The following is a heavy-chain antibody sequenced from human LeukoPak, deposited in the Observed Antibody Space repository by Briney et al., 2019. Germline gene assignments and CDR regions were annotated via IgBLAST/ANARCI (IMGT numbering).Heavy chain of an antibody. CDR1: GGSISSYS. CDR3: ARERVVVAATPNYYYMDV. Sequence: SETLSLTCTVSGGSISSYSWSWIRQPPGKGLEWIGYIYYSGSTYYNPSLKSRVTISVDTSKNQFSLKLSSVTAADTAVYYCARERVVVAATPNYYYMDVWGKGTTVTISS. J-gene: IGHJ6*03. CDR2: IYYSGST. V-gene: IGHV4-59*01. D-gene: IGHD2-15*01.